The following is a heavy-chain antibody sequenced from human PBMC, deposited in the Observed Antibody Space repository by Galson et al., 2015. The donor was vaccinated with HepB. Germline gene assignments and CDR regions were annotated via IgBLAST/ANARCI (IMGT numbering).Heavy chain of an antibody. J-gene: IGHJ3*02. CDR3: AMYCSGGSCPPDAFDI. CDR2: IIPIFGTA. Sequence: SVKVSCKASGGTFSSYAISWVRQAPGQGLEWMGGIIPIFGTANYAQKFQGRVTITADESTSTAYMELSSLRSEDTAVYYCAMYCSGGSCPPDAFDIWGQGTMVTVSS. CDR1: GGTFSSYA. D-gene: IGHD2-15*01. V-gene: IGHV1-69*13.